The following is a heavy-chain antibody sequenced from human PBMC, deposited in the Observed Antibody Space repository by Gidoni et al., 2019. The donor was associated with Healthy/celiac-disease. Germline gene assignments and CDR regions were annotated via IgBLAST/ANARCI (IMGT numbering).Heavy chain of an antibody. CDR3: ARLASFDWLSNDAFDI. J-gene: IGHJ3*02. V-gene: IGHV3-11*03. D-gene: IGHD3-9*01. CDR2: SSSSYT. Sequence: SSSSYTNYADSVKGRFTISRDNAKNSLYLQMNSLRAEDTAVYYCARLASFDWLSNDAFDIWGQGTMVTVSS.